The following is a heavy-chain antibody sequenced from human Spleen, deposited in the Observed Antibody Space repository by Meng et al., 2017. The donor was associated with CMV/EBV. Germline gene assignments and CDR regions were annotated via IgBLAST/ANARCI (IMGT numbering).Heavy chain of an antibody. CDR1: GYTFTSYD. Sequence: ASVKVSCKASGYTFTSYDINWVRQATGQGLEWMGWMNPNSGNTGYAQKFQGRVTMTTDTSTSTTYMELRSLRSDDTAVYYCARDRGSYLAYLDYWGQGTLVTVSS. D-gene: IGHD1-26*01. CDR3: ARDRGSYLAYLDY. J-gene: IGHJ4*02. V-gene: IGHV1-8*01. CDR2: MNPNSGNT.